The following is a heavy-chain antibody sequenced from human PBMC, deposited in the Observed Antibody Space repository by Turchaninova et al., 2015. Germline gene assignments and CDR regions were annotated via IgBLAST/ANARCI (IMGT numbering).Heavy chain of an antibody. V-gene: IGHV3-13*01. CDR1: GFAFHAYD. CDR2: IGNAGET. Sequence: GGGLVPPGGSLRLSCEASGFAFHAYDIHWVRQATGKGLEWVSTIGNAGETSYAASVSGRFTISRDNDNNSLYLQMNDLRAEDTAVYYCAGGISPVTMFGVLIKYGMDVLGQGTTVAISS. D-gene: IGHD3-3*01. CDR3: AGGISPVTMFGVLIKYGMDV. J-gene: IGHJ6*02.